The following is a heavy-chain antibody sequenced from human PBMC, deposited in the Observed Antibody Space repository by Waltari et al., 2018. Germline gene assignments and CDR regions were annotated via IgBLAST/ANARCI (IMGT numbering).Heavy chain of an antibody. CDR3: AREVPGTRAWYFDL. V-gene: IGHV1-69*13. D-gene: IGHD1-1*01. CDR1: GYTFTSYA. CDR2: IIPIFGTA. J-gene: IGHJ2*01. Sequence: QVQLVQSGAEVKKPGASVKVSCKASGYTFTSYAMHWVRQAPGQGLEWMGGIIPIFGTANYAQKFQGRVTITADESTSTAYMELSSLRSEDTAVYYCAREVPGTRAWYFDLWGRGTLVTVSS.